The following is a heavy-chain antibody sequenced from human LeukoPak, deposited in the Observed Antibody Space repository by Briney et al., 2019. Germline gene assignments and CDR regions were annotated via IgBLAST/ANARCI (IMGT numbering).Heavy chain of an antibody. V-gene: IGHV4-59*08. CDR1: GGSFSGHY. J-gene: IGHJ4*02. Sequence: SETLSLTCAVYGGSFSGHYWSWIRQPPGRRLEWIGYIYYTGNTTYNPSLKSRVTISIDRSKNLFSLKLTSVTVADTAVYFCARHPGASFDSWGQGNLVTVSS. D-gene: IGHD7-27*01. CDR3: ARHPGASFDS. CDR2: IYYTGNT.